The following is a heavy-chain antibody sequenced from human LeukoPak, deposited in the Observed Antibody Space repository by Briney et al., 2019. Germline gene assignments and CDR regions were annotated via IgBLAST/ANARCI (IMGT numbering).Heavy chain of an antibody. CDR2: INHSGST. D-gene: IGHD5-12*01. Sequence: PSETLSLTCAVYGGSFSGYYWSWIRQPPGKGLEWIGEINHSGSTNYNPSFKSRVTISVDTSKNQFSLKLSSVTAADTAVYYCARGTIVATIGLWGQGTLVTVSS. J-gene: IGHJ4*02. CDR1: GGSFSGYY. CDR3: ARGTIVATIGL. V-gene: IGHV4-34*01.